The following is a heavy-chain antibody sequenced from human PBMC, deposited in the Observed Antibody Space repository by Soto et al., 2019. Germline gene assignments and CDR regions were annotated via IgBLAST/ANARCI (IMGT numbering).Heavy chain of an antibody. CDR3: VRELAGYGRFDY. CDR1: GFVFRKYW. J-gene: IGHJ4*02. D-gene: IGHD5-12*01. CDR2: IKLDGREK. Sequence: GGSRRLSCSASGFVFRKYWMAWIRQSPGKGLEWVATIKLDGREKNYLDSLQGRFTISRDDAGDSMSLQMSSRRREDTAGYFSVRELAGYGRFDYWGLGTPVTVSS. V-gene: IGHV3-7*01.